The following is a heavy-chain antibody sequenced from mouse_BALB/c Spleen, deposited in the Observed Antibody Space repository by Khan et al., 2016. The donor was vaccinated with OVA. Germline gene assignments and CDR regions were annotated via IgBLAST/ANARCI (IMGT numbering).Heavy chain of an antibody. J-gene: IGHJ3*01. CDR1: GFTFSTYG. CDR2: VSTGGSYT. CDR3: TRLAYYYDSEGFAY. D-gene: IGHD1-1*01. V-gene: IGHV5-6*01. Sequence: EVQGVESGGDLVKPGGSLKLSCAASGFTFSTYGMSWVRQAPDKRLEWVATVSTGGSYTYYPDSVKGRFTNSRDNAKNTLYLQMSGLRSEDTAMFYCTRLAYYYDSEGFAYWGQGTLVTVSA.